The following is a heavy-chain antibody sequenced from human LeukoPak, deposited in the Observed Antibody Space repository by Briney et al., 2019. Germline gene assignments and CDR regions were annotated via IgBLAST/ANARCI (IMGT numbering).Heavy chain of an antibody. V-gene: IGHV3-23*01. CDR1: GFTFSTNA. CDR3: ASLFAGVFDY. J-gene: IGHJ4*02. D-gene: IGHD2-21*01. CDR2: ISGSGAST. Sequence: GGSLRLSCLTSGFTFSTNAMSWVRQAPGKGLEWISGISGSGASTYYADSVTGRFTISRDNSRNTLYLQMNSLRAEDTAVYYCASLFAGVFDYWGQGTLVTVSS.